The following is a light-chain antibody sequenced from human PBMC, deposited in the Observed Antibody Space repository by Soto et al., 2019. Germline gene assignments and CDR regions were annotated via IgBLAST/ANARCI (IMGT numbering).Light chain of an antibody. Sequence: DIQLTQSPSFLSASEGDRVTITCRASQGISSNLAWYQQKPGKAPKFLIYAASTLQSGVPSRFSGSGSGTEFTLTISSLQPEDFATYYCQRLDNYPITFGQGTRLEIK. CDR2: AAS. CDR1: QGISSN. V-gene: IGKV1-9*01. J-gene: IGKJ5*01. CDR3: QRLDNYPIT.